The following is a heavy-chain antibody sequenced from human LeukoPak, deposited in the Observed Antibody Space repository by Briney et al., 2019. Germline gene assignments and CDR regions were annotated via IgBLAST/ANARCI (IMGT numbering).Heavy chain of an antibody. V-gene: IGHV4-59*01. CDR2: IHYSGRT. CDR3: ARQQVRGVIFGDFDY. D-gene: IGHD3-10*01. CDR1: YGSISSYY. J-gene: IGHJ4*02. Sequence: SETLSLTCTVSYGSISSYYWSWLWQPPGKGLEWIGWIHYSGRTNHNPSLKSRVTISVDTSKNQFSLKLSSMTAADTAVYYCARQQVRGVIFGDFDYWGQGTLVTVSS.